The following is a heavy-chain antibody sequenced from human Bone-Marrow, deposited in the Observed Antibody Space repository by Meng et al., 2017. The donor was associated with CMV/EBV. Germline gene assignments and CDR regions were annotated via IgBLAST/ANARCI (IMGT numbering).Heavy chain of an antibody. CDR1: GFTFSNYA. Sequence: GESLKISCAVSGFTFSNYAMSWIRQAPGKGLEWVSAITASGGSTYYADSVKGRFTISRDNSKDTVSMQMNSLRAEDTAMYYCARGVYSNYAAWGPGTLVTVSS. D-gene: IGHD4-11*01. CDR2: ITASGGST. CDR3: ARGVYSNYAA. V-gene: IGHV3-23*01. J-gene: IGHJ4*02.